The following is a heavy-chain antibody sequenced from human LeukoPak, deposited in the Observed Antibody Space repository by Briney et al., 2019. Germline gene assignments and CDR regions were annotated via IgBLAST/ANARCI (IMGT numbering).Heavy chain of an antibody. CDR2: IKQDGSEK. CDR1: GFTFSSYA. Sequence: GGSLRLSCAASGFTFSSYAMNWVRQAPGKGLEWVANIKQDGSEKNYVDSVKGRFTISRDNAKNSLYLQMNSLRAEDTAIYYCTRDYRGTFDYWGQGTLVTVSS. J-gene: IGHJ4*02. V-gene: IGHV3-7*03. D-gene: IGHD1-26*01. CDR3: TRDYRGTFDY.